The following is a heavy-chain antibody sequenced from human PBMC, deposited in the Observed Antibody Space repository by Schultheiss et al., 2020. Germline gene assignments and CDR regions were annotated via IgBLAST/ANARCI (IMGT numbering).Heavy chain of an antibody. Sequence: ASVKVSCKASGYTFTGFFLNWVRQAPGQGLEWMGWISAYNGNTNYAQKLQGRVTMTTDTSTSTAYMELRSLRSDDTAVYYCAREGAHGEFEYWGQGTLVTVSS. J-gene: IGHJ4*02. CDR3: AREGAHGEFEY. CDR1: GYTFTGFF. V-gene: IGHV1-18*04. CDR2: ISAYNGNT. D-gene: IGHD3-16*01.